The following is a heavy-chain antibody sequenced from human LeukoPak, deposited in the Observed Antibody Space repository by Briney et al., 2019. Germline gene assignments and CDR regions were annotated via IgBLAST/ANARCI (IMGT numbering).Heavy chain of an antibody. Sequence: PGGSLRLSCAASGFTFSSYSMNWVRQAPGKGLEWVSYISSSSSTIYYADSVKGRFTISRDNAKNSLYLQMNSLRAEDTAVYYCAKAGPLDPPRVFDYWGQGTLVTVSS. CDR2: ISSSSSTI. CDR1: GFTFSSYS. J-gene: IGHJ4*02. D-gene: IGHD1-1*01. CDR3: AKAGPLDPPRVFDY. V-gene: IGHV3-48*04.